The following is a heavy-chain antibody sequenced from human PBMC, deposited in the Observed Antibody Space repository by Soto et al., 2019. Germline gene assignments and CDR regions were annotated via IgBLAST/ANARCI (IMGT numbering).Heavy chain of an antibody. CDR2: IIPILGIA. V-gene: IGHV1-69*02. CDR1: GGTFSSYT. CDR3: SRGQVRDILTGYYISPEANAFDI. D-gene: IGHD3-9*01. J-gene: IGHJ3*02. Sequence: ASVKVSCKASGGTFSSYTISWVRQAPGQGLEWMGRIIPILGIANYAQKFQGRVTITADKSTSTAYMDLRSLRSEDTAVDYCSRGQVRDILTGYYISPEANAFDIWGQGTMVTVSS.